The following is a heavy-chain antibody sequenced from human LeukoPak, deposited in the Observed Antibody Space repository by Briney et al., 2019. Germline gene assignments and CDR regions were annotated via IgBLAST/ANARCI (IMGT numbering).Heavy chain of an antibody. CDR3: ATGAGSRPFDN. J-gene: IGHJ4*02. Sequence: GGSLRLSCAASGFTFSNYAMSWVRQAPGKGLEWVSAVGTNGVSTLYADSVKGRFTISRDSSKNTADLQMNSLRAEDTAIYYCATGAGSRPFDNWGQGTLVTVSS. CDR1: GFTFSNYA. V-gene: IGHV3-23*01. D-gene: IGHD6-19*01. CDR2: VGTNGVST.